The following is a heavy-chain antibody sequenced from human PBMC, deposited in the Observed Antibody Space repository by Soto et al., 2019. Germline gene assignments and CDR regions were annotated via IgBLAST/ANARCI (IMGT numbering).Heavy chain of an antibody. CDR1: GFTFSGSW. J-gene: IGHJ4*02. D-gene: IGHD3-10*01. Sequence: EVQLVESGGGLVQPGGSLRLSCAASGFTFSGSWMHWVRQAPGKGLVWVSRINGDGSGTSYADFVKGRFTISRDNAKNTLFLQMMGLRAEDTAVYYCARGIFGSGTANDYWGQGTLVTVSS. CDR3: ARGIFGSGTANDY. CDR2: INGDGSGT. V-gene: IGHV3-74*01.